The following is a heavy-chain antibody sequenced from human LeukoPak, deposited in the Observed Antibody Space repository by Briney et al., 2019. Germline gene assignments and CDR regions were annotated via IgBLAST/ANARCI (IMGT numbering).Heavy chain of an antibody. D-gene: IGHD3-22*01. CDR1: GGTFSTSA. CDR2: IIPIFGTG. J-gene: IGHJ4*02. V-gene: IGHV1-69*13. Sequence: SVKVSCKTSGGTFSTSAISWVRRAPGQGLEWTGGIIPIFGTGNYAQKFQGRVTITADEFTSTAYMELSSLTSEDTAVYYCARGLGDSSGYYFSDNWGQGTLVTVSS. CDR3: ARGLGDSSGYYFSDN.